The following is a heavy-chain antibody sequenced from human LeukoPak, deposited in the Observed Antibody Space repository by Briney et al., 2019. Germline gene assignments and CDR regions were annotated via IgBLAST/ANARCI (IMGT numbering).Heavy chain of an antibody. J-gene: IGHJ4*02. D-gene: IGHD3-22*01. Sequence: SETLSLTCTVSGGSISSYYWSWIQQPPGKGQEWIGHIYYSGSTNYNPSLKSRVTISVDTSKNQFSLKLSSVTAADTAVYYCARAGYYSAFDYWGQGTLVTVSS. CDR1: GGSISSYY. CDR3: ARAGYYSAFDY. CDR2: IYYSGST. V-gene: IGHV4-59*01.